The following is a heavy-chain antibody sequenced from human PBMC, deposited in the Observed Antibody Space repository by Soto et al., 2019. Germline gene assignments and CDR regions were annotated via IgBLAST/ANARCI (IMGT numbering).Heavy chain of an antibody. V-gene: IGHV5-51*01. Sequence: EVQLVQSGAEVKKPGESLKISCKGSGYSFTSYWIGWVRQMPGKGLEWMGIIYPGDSDTRYSPSFQGQVTISADKSISTTYLQWSSLKASDTAMYYCATTSAAGKYYNGMDVWGQGTTVTVSS. CDR1: GYSFTSYW. J-gene: IGHJ6*02. D-gene: IGHD6-13*01. CDR2: IYPGDSDT. CDR3: ATTSAAGKYYNGMDV.